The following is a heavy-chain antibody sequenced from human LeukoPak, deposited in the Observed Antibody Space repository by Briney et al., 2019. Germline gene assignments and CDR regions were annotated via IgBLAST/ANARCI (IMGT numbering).Heavy chain of an antibody. CDR2: IYYSGST. CDR1: GGSVSSGSYY. Sequence: PSETLSLTCTVSGGSVSSGSYYWSWIRQPPGKGLEWIGYIYYSGSTNYNPSLKSRVTISVDTSKNQFSLKLSSVTAADTAVYYCARDLGDYANYFDYWGQGTLVTVSS. CDR3: ARDLGDYANYFDY. D-gene: IGHD4-17*01. J-gene: IGHJ4*02. V-gene: IGHV4-61*01.